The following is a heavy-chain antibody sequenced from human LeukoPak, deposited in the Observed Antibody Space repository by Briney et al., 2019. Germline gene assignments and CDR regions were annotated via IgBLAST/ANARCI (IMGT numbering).Heavy chain of an antibody. CDR2: INHSGST. CDR1: GGSFSGYY. CDR3: ARRKSRVAAAVYFDY. J-gene: IGHJ4*02. D-gene: IGHD6-13*01. V-gene: IGHV4-34*01. Sequence: SETLSLTCAVYGGSFSGYYWSWIRQPPGKGLEWIGEINHSGSTNYNPSLKSRVTISVDTSKNQFSLKLSSVTAADTAVYYCARRKSRVAAAVYFDYWGQGTLVTVSS.